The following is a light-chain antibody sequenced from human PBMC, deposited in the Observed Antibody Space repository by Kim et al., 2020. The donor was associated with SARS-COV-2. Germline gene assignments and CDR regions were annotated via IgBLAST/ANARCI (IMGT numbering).Light chain of an antibody. Sequence: DIQMTQSPSSLSASIGDRFTITCQASQDISNYLNWYQQKPGKAPKLLIYDASNLETGVPSRFSGCGSGTEFSFSISSLQAEDIAAYYCQQYDDIVTFAGGTKVDIK. J-gene: IGKJ4*01. CDR1: QDISNY. CDR3: QQYDDIVT. CDR2: DAS. V-gene: IGKV1-33*01.